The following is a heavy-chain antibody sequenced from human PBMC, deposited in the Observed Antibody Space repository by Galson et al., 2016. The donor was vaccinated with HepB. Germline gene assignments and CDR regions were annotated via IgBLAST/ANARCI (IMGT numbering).Heavy chain of an antibody. J-gene: IGHJ4*02. CDR1: GFTFSTSV. V-gene: IGHV3-23*01. D-gene: IGHD3-3*01. Sequence: SLRLSCAASGFTFSTSVMSWVRQAPGQGLEWVSAISSTSHSTYYADSVKGRFTISRDNAKNTLFLQMDSLKIDDTAVYYCAKGWSGPDSWGQGTLVTVSS. CDR2: ISSTSHST. CDR3: AKGWSGPDS.